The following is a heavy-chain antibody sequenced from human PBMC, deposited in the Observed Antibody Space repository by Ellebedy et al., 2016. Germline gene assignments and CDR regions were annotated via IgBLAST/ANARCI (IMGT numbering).Heavy chain of an antibody. J-gene: IGHJ2*01. V-gene: IGHV4-39*01. Sequence: SETLSLXCTVSGGSVRSSSYYWDWIRQPPGKGLEWIGSMYYRGSTNYNPSLKSRVTISVDTSKNQFSLNLTSVTAADTAVYYCASRPNWYFDLWGRGTLVTVSS. CDR2: MYYRGST. CDR1: GGSVRSSSYY. CDR3: ASRPNWYFDL.